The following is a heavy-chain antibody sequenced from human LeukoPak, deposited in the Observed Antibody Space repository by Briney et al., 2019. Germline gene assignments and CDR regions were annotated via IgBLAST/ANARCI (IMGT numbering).Heavy chain of an antibody. J-gene: IGHJ5*02. CDR3: ARGYCSGGDCYFEFWFDH. V-gene: IGHV4-61*02. CDR1: GDSISSGSYY. D-gene: IGHD2-15*01. Sequence: SQTLSLTCTVSGDSISSGSYYWNWIRQPAGKGLEWIGRIYTSGSTNYNPSLKSRVTILLDTSKNQFSLKLSSVTAADTAVYYCARGYCSGGDCYFEFWFDHWGQGTLVTVSS. CDR2: IYTSGST.